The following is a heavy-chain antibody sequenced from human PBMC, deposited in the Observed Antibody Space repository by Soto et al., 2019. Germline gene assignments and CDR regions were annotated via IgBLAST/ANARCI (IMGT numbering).Heavy chain of an antibody. CDR2: INTSGGRI. CDR1: GYTFTSYQ. V-gene: IGHV1-46*01. Sequence: QMQLVQSGAEVKKPGASVKVSCKASGYTFTSYQMHWVRQAPGQGLEWMGRINTSGGRITYAPRCQGRVMMTRDTSTNTVYLELRSLRSEDTAVYYCARDGPPTTTGVGPSYTMDVWGQGTTVTVS. J-gene: IGHJ6*02. CDR3: ARDGPPTTTGVGPSYTMDV. D-gene: IGHD3-3*01.